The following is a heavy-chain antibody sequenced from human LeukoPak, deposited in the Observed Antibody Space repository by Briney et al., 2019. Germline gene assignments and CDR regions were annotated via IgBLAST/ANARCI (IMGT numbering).Heavy chain of an antibody. CDR1: GFTFSSYW. Sequence: PGGSLRLSCAASGFTFSSYWMSWVRQVPGKGLEWVANIKQDGSEKYYVDSVKGRFTISRDNAKNSLYLQMNSLRAEDTAVYYCARAADTSYYYDISGYFEAWGQGTMVTVSS. D-gene: IGHD3-22*01. V-gene: IGHV3-7*03. J-gene: IGHJ3*01. CDR2: IKQDGSEK. CDR3: ARAADTSYYYDISGYFEA.